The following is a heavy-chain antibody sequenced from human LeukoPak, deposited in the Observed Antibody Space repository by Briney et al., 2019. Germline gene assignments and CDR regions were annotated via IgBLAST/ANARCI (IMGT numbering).Heavy chain of an antibody. V-gene: IGHV3-21*01. CDR1: GFTFSSYS. D-gene: IGHD6-13*01. Sequence: PGGSLRLSCAASGFTFSSYSMNWVRQAPGKGLEWVSSISSSSSYIYYADSVKGRFTISRDNAKNSLYLQMNSLRAEDTAVYYCARDDPGIAAAGIDAFDIWGQGTMVTVSS. CDR3: ARDDPGIAAAGIDAFDI. J-gene: IGHJ3*02. CDR2: ISSSSSYI.